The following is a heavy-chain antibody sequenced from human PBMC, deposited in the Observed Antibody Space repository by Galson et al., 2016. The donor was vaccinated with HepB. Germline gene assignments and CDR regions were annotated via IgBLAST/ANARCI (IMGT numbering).Heavy chain of an antibody. D-gene: IGHD2-2*01. V-gene: IGHV3-48*01. J-gene: IGHJ6*04. CDR3: ARVAGFCSGISCYEGSPIAMVEGEFYGMDV. CDR2: ISSSGNTI. Sequence: SLRLSCAASGFIFRSYSMNWVRQAPGKGLEWLSYISSSGNTISYADSVKGRFTISRDDAKNSLYLQMNSLRAEDTAVYYCARVAGFCSGISCYEGSPIAMVEGEFYGMDVWGKGSTVIVSS. CDR1: GFIFRSYS.